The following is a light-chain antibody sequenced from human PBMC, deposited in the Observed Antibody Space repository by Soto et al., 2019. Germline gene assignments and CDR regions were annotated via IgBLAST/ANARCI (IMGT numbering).Light chain of an antibody. J-gene: IGKJ4*01. CDR2: DAS. V-gene: IGKV3-11*01. CDR3: QQRSDWPPRIT. CDR1: QSVSNY. Sequence: VLTQSTPTLSLSPGETATLSCGPRQSVSNYLAWYQQKPGQAPRLLIYDASNRATGIPARFSGSGSGTDFTLTISSLEPEDFAVYYCQQRSDWPPRITFGGGSKVDIK.